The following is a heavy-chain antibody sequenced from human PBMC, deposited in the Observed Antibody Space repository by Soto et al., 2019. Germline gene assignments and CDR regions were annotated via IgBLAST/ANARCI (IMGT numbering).Heavy chain of an antibody. CDR3: ARGRRSTTYYYYYYMDV. D-gene: IGHD5-12*01. Sequence: SETLSLTCAVYGGSFSGYYWSWIRQPPGKGLEWIGEINHSGSTNYNPSLKSRVTISVDTSKIQFSLKLSSVTAADTAVYYCARGRRSTTYYYYYYMDVWGKGTTVTV. CDR2: INHSGST. CDR1: GGSFSGYY. V-gene: IGHV4-34*01. J-gene: IGHJ6*03.